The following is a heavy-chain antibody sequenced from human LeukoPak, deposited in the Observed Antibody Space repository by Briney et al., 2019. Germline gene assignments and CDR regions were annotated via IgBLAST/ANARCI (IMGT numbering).Heavy chain of an antibody. J-gene: IGHJ4*02. Sequence: SETLSLTCAVYGGSFSGYYWSWIRQPPGKGLEWIGEINHSGGTNYNPSLKSRVTISVDTSKNQFSLKLSSVTAADTAAYYCARDTYYCDSSGYPRLDYWGQGTLVTVSS. CDR3: ARDTYYCDSSGYPRLDY. CDR1: GGSFSGYY. D-gene: IGHD3-22*01. V-gene: IGHV4-34*01. CDR2: INHSGGT.